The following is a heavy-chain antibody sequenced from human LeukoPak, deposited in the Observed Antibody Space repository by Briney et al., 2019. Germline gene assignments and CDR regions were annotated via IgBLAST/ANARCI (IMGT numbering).Heavy chain of an antibody. CDR3: VKGLDIVATITRTNDY. Sequence: GGSLGLSCSASGFTFSSYAMHWVRQAPGKGLEYVSAISSNGGSTYYADSVKGRFTISRDNSKNTLYLQMSSLRAEDTAVYYCVKGLDIVATITRTNDYWGQGTLVTVSS. J-gene: IGHJ4*02. V-gene: IGHV3-64D*06. CDR2: ISSNGGST. D-gene: IGHD5-12*01. CDR1: GFTFSSYA.